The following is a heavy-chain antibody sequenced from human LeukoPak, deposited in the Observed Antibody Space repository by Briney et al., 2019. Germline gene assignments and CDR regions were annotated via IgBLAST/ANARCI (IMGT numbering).Heavy chain of an antibody. CDR3: ARGGDYDFWSGYSPSNYYYGMDV. D-gene: IGHD3-3*01. CDR2: ISSSSSYI. V-gene: IGHV3-21*01. Sequence: GGSLRLFCAASGFTFSGYSMNWVRQAPGKGLEWVSSISSSSSYIYYADSVKGQFTISRDNAKNSLYLQMNSLRAEDTAVYYCARGGDYDFWSGYSPSNYYYGMDVWGQGTTVTVSS. CDR1: GFTFSGYS. J-gene: IGHJ6*02.